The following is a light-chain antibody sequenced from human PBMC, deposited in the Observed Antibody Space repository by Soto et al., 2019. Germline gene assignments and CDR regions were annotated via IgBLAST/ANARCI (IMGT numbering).Light chain of an antibody. J-gene: IGLJ3*02. CDR2: EVT. CDR3: NAYATSSTWV. Sequence: QSALTQPASVSGSPGQSITISCTGTSSDVGVFNYVSWYQQHPGRVPKLLIYEVTHRPSGVSDRFSGSKSGNTASLTISRVRPEDVSTYCCNAYATSSTWVFGGGTKLTVL. CDR1: SSDVGVFNY. V-gene: IGLV2-14*03.